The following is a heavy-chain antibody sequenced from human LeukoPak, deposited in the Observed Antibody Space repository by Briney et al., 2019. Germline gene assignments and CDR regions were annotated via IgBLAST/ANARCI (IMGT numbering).Heavy chain of an antibody. V-gene: IGHV1-2*02. CDR3: ARFPLGQWLGFDY. Sequence: ASVKVSCKASGYTFTAYYIHWVRQAPGQGLEWMGWITPNSGGTNYAQTFQGRVTMTRDTSISTAYMELSRLRSDDTAVYYCARFPLGQWLGFDYWGQGTLVTVSS. CDR2: ITPNSGGT. D-gene: IGHD6-19*01. J-gene: IGHJ4*02. CDR1: GYTFTAYY.